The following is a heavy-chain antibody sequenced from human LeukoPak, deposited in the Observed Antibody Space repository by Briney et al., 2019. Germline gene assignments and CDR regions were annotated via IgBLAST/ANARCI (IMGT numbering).Heavy chain of an antibody. CDR3: ARHPNAAVVQIDY. Sequence: KSSETLSLTCTVSGGSISSSSYYWGWIRQPPGKGLEWIGSIYYSGSTYYNPSLKSRVTISVDTSKNQFSLKLSSVTAADTAVYYCARHPNAAVVQIDYWGQGTLVTVSP. CDR2: IYYSGST. CDR1: GGSISSSSYY. J-gene: IGHJ4*02. D-gene: IGHD2-15*01. V-gene: IGHV4-39*01.